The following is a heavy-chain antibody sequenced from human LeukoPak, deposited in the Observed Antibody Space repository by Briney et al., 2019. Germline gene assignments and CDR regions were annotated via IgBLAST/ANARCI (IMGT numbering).Heavy chain of an antibody. CDR3: ARGRNWQTFYHYYMDV. D-gene: IGHD1-14*01. CDR1: GGSFSGHY. Sequence: SETLSLTCGVSGGSFSGHYWTGLRQTPGKGLEWMGEINHGGVTNYNPSLKSRVSISIDTSTNEISLNMSSVTAADTGIYYCARGRNWQTFYHYYMDVWGKGATVTVS. V-gene: IGHV4-34*01. J-gene: IGHJ6*03. CDR2: INHGGVT.